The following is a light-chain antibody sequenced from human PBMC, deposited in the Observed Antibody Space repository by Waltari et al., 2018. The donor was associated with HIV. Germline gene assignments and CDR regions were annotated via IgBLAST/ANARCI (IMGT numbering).Light chain of an antibody. CDR3: QRLDTSLPKYT. CDR1: QSVSSSY. Sequence: EFVLTQSPGTLSLSPGERATLSCRASQSVSSSYLAWYQQRPGQAPRLLIYGASSRAAGIPDRFTGSGCGTDFTLTISSLEPEDFAVDYCQRLDTSLPKYTFGQGTKLEIK. CDR2: GAS. J-gene: IGKJ2*01. V-gene: IGKV3-20*01.